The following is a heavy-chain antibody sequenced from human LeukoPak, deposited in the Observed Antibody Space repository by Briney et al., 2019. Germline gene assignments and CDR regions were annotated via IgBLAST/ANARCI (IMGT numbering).Heavy chain of an antibody. J-gene: IGHJ4*02. CDR2: IYYSGST. CDR3: ARGKRYTSAWDY. Sequence: SETLSLTCTVSGGSISSSSYYWGWIRQPPGKGLEWIGSIYYSGSTYYNPSLKSRVTISVDTSRNQFSLRLNSVTAADTAVYYCARGKRYTSAWDYWGQGTLVTVSS. V-gene: IGHV4-39*07. D-gene: IGHD6-19*01. CDR1: GGSISSSSYY.